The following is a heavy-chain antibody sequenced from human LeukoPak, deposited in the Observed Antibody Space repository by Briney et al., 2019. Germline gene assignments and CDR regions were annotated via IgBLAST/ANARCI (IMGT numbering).Heavy chain of an antibody. J-gene: IGHJ6*03. CDR3: ARGRIAARPVFPAYYMDV. CDR2: ISHYNGNT. V-gene: IGHV1-18*01. Sequence: MGWISHYNGNTNYEQKLQGRVTITTNTSTSTAYMELRSLRSDDTAVYYCARGRIAARPVFPAYYMDVWGKGTTVTVSS. D-gene: IGHD6-6*01.